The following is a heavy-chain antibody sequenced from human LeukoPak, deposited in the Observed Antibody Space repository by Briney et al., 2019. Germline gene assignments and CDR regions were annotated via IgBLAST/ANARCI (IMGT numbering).Heavy chain of an antibody. V-gene: IGHV3-21*01. Sequence: GGSLRLSCAASGFTFTSYSMNWVRQAPGMGLEWVSSISSSSRFIYCTASVKGRFTITRDNAKNSLYLQMNSLRAEDTAVYYCASGKEVITSYIDYWGQGTLVTVSS. CDR2: ISSSSRFI. J-gene: IGHJ4*02. CDR1: GFTFTSYS. D-gene: IGHD3-22*01. CDR3: ASGKEVITSYIDY.